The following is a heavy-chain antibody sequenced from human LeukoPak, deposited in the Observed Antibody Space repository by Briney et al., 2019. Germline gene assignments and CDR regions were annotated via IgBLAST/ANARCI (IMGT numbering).Heavy chain of an antibody. V-gene: IGHV1-2*02. CDR3: ARATIFGVVLDAFDI. Sequence: ASVKVSCKASGYTFTGYYMHWVRQAPGQGLEWMGWINPNSGGTNYAQKFQGRVTMTRDTSISTAYMELSSLRSEDTAVYYCARATIFGVVLDAFDISGQGTMVTVSS. D-gene: IGHD3-3*01. CDR1: GYTFTGYY. J-gene: IGHJ3*02. CDR2: INPNSGGT.